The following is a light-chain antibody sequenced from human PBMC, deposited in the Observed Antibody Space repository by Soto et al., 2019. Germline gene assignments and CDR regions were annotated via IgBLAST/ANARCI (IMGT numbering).Light chain of an antibody. CDR2: GAS. V-gene: IGKV1-39*01. Sequence: DIQMTQSPSSLSVSIGDRVTITCRASQSISTYLNWYEQKPGKAPNLLIYGASTLQSGVPSRFSGGGSGTYFPLNISGLQHEDFGSYYCQQSYTRPDTFGGGTKVEIK. CDR1: QSISTY. J-gene: IGKJ4*01. CDR3: QQSYTRPDT.